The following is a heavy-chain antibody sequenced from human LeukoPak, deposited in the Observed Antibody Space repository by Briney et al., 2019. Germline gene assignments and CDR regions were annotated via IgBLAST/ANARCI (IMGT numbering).Heavy chain of an antibody. Sequence: GGSLRLSCAASGSTFSSYSMNWVRQAPGKGLEWVSSISSSSSYIYYADSVKGRFTISRDNAKNSLYLQMNSLIAEDTAVYYCARDSAPIGSSWPIDYWGQGTLVTVSS. CDR3: ARDSAPIGSSWPIDY. V-gene: IGHV3-21*01. CDR2: ISSSSSYI. D-gene: IGHD6-13*01. J-gene: IGHJ4*02. CDR1: GSTFSSYS.